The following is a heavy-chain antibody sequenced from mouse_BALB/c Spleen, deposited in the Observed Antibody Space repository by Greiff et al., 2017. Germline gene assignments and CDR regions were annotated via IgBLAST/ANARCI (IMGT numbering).Heavy chain of an antibody. CDR1: GFTFSSYT. D-gene: IGHD6-1*01. Sequence: EVMLVESGGGLVQPGGSLKLSCAASGFTFSSYTMSWVRQTPEKRLEWVAYISNGGGSTYYPDTVKGRFTISRDNAKNTLYLQMSSLKSEDTAMYYCARHPEAEYYFDYWGQGTTLTVSS. CDR2: ISNGGGST. J-gene: IGHJ2*01. V-gene: IGHV5-12-2*01. CDR3: ARHPEAEYYFDY.